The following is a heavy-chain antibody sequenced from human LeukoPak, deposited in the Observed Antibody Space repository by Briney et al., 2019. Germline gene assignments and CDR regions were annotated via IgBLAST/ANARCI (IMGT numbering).Heavy chain of an antibody. CDR2: IYNRGST. Sequence: SETLSLTCTVSGGSISSYYWCWIRQPPGEGLEWIGYIYNRGSTNYNLSLKCRVTISVDASKHQFSLKLSSVTAADTAVYHCARELGYCSGGSCYGWFDPWGQGTLVTVSS. CDR1: GGSISSYY. V-gene: IGHV4-59*01. CDR3: ARELGYCSGGSCYGWFDP. D-gene: IGHD2-15*01. J-gene: IGHJ5*02.